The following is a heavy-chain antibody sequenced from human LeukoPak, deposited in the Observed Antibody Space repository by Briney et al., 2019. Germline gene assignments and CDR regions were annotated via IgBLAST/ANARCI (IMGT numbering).Heavy chain of an antibody. CDR1: GFTFSSYS. Sequence: GGSLRLSCAASGFTFSSYSMNWVRQAPGEGLEWVSSISSSSSYIYYADSVEGRFTISRDNAKNSLYLQMNSLRAEDTAVYYCARDREVGALEDWGQGTLVTVSS. J-gene: IGHJ4*02. CDR3: ARDREVGALED. CDR2: ISSSSSYI. D-gene: IGHD1-26*01. V-gene: IGHV3-21*01.